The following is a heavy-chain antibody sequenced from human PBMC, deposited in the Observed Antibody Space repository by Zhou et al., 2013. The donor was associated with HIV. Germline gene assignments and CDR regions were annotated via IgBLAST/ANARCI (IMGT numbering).Heavy chain of an antibody. Sequence: QVQLVQSGAEVKKPGSSVKVSCKASGGTFSSYAISWVRQAPGQGLEWMGGIIPIFGTANYAQKFQGRVTITTDESTSTAYMELSSLRSEDTAVYYCARDLHGDSSHYYYYYMDVWGKGTTVTVSS. CDR2: IIPIFGTA. V-gene: IGHV1-69*05. J-gene: IGHJ6*03. CDR1: GGTFSSYA. CDR3: ARDLHGDSSHYYYYYMDV. D-gene: IGHD4-17*01.